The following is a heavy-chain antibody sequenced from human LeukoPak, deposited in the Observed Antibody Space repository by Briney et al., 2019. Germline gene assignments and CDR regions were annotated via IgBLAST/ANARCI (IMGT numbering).Heavy chain of an antibody. D-gene: IGHD5-12*01. CDR3: ARTPTSVANIFDY. CDR1: GGSINSYH. J-gene: IGHJ4*02. V-gene: IGHV4-4*07. CDR2: IYSSGST. Sequence: SETLSLTCTVSGGSINSYHWSWIRQPAGKGLEWIGRIYSSGSTNYNPSLKGRVTMSVGTSKNQFSLKMRSVTAADTAVYYCARTPTSVANIFDYWGQGTLVTVSS.